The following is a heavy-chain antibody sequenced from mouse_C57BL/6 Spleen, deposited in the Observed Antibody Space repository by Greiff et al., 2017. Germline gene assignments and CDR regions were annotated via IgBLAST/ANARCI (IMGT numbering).Heavy chain of an antibody. CDR3: ARIGGTTAY. CDR2: IDPSDSYT. Sequence: QVQLQQPGAELVKPGASVKLSCKASGYTFTSYWMQWVKQRPGQGLEWIGEIDPSDSYTNYNQKFKGKATLTVDTSSSTAYMQLSSLTSEDSAVYYCARIGGTTAYWGQGTLVTVSA. J-gene: IGHJ3*01. V-gene: IGHV1-50*01. D-gene: IGHD1-1*01. CDR1: GYTFTSYW.